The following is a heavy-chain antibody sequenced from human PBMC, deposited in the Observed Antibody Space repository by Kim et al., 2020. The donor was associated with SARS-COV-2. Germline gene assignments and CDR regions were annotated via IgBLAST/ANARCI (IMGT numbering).Heavy chain of an antibody. V-gene: IGHV3-53*04. CDR1: GFTVSSNY. D-gene: IGHD4-17*01. CDR3: ARGPGSDYGDYLDAFDI. CDR2: IYSGGST. Sequence: GGSLRLSCAASGFTVSSNYMSWVRQAPGKGLEWVSVIYSGGSTYYADSVKGRFTISRHNSKNTLYLQMNSLRAEDTAVYYCARGPGSDYGDYLDAFDIWGQGTMVTVSS. J-gene: IGHJ3*02.